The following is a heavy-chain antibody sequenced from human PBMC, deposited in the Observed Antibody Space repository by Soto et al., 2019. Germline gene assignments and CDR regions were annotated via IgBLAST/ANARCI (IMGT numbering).Heavy chain of an antibody. CDR1: GFTFSGSA. Sequence: GGSLRLSCAASGFTFSGSAMHWVRQASGKGLEWVGRIRSKANSYATAYAASVKGRFTISRDDSKNTAYLQMNSLKTEDTAVYYCTRVEPNYYYGMDVWGQGTTVTVSS. CDR3: TRVEPNYYYGMDV. V-gene: IGHV3-73*01. J-gene: IGHJ6*02. CDR2: IRSKANSYAT. D-gene: IGHD1-1*01.